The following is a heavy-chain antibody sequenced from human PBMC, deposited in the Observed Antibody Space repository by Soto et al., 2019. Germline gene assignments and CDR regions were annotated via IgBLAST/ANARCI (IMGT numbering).Heavy chain of an antibody. Sequence: SGPTLVNPTETLTLSCTVYGFSLSNARMGVSWIRQPPGKALEWLEHIFSNDEKSYSTSLKSRLTISKDTSKSQVVLTMTNMDPVDTATYYCARMSGYYDSSGYQFDYWGQGTLVTVSS. CDR2: IFSNDEK. J-gene: IGHJ4*02. CDR1: GFSLSNARMG. CDR3: ARMSGYYDSSGYQFDY. V-gene: IGHV2-26*01. D-gene: IGHD3-22*01.